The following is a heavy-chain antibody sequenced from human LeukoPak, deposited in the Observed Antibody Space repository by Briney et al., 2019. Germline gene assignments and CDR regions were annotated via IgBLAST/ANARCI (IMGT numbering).Heavy chain of an antibody. D-gene: IGHD6-19*01. CDR2: FSTNGGDT. J-gene: IGHJ4*02. Sequence: PGGSLRLSCTASEFTFSKYAMSWVRQAPGKGLEWVSAFSTNGGDTYYADSVKGRFTISRDNSKNILYLQMNSLRVEDTAVYYCVTQWLRRGVGSWGQGTLVTVSS. CDR3: VTQWLRRGVGS. V-gene: IGHV3-23*01. CDR1: EFTFSKYA.